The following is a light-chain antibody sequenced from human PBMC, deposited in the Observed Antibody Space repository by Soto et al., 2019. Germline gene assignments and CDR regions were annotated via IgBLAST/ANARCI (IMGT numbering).Light chain of an antibody. CDR1: RGIANY. CDR3: QKYNSAPRT. V-gene: IGKV1-27*01. J-gene: IGKJ1*01. Sequence: DIQMTQSPSSLSASVGDRVTITCRASRGIANYLAWYQHKPGKVPNLLIYAASTLQSVVPSRFFGGGSGTDFTLTISSLQPEDVATYYCQKYNSAPRTFGQGTK. CDR2: AAS.